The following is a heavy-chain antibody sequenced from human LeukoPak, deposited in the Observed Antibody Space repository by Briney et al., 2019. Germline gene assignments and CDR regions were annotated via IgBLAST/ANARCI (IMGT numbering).Heavy chain of an antibody. D-gene: IGHD5-12*01. CDR2: ITHSGST. CDR1: GGSFSGYY. J-gene: IGHJ6*03. Sequence: SETLSLTCAVYGGSFSGYYWSWIRQPPGKWLEWIGEITHSGSTNYNPSLKSRVTISVDTSKNQFSLKLSSVSAADTAVYYCVWSMWLRYYDYYMEVSGNGTPVSVS. V-gene: IGHV4-34*01. CDR3: VWSMWLRYYDYYMEV.